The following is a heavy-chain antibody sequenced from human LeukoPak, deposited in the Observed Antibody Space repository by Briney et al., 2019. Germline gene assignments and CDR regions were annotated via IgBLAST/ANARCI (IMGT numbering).Heavy chain of an antibody. CDR1: GYTFTGYY. D-gene: IGHD3-10*01. CDR2: INPNSGGT. Sequence: ASVKVSCKASGYTFTGYYMHWVRQAPGQGLEWMGWINPNSGGTIYAQKFQGRVTMTRDTSISTAYMKLSRLRSDDTAVYYCARDQGSYYFHYQIDYWGQGTLVTVSS. CDR3: ARDQGSYYFHYQIDY. J-gene: IGHJ4*02. V-gene: IGHV1-2*02.